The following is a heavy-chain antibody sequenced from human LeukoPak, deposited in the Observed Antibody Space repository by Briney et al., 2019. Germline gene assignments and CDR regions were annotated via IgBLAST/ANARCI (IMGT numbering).Heavy chain of an antibody. CDR2: IRSKAYGGTT. J-gene: IGHJ5*02. Sequence: GGSLRLSCTASGFTFGDYAMSWFRQAPGKGLEWVGFIRSKAYGGTTEYAASVKGRFTISRDDSKSIAYLQMNSLKTEDTVVYYCTRALVIVPAAMPFWFDPWGQGTLVTVSS. D-gene: IGHD2-2*01. V-gene: IGHV3-49*03. CDR3: TRALVIVPAAMPFWFDP. CDR1: GFTFGDYA.